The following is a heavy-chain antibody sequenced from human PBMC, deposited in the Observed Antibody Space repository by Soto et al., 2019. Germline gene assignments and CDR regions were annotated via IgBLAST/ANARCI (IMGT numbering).Heavy chain of an antibody. J-gene: IGHJ5*02. V-gene: IGHV3-23*01. CDR3: AKSGLTLELPAYVSRWFDP. D-gene: IGHD1-7*01. Sequence: GGSLRLSCAASGFTFSSYAMSWVRQAPGKGLEWVSAISGSGGSTYYADSVKGRFTISRDNSKNTLYLQMNSLRAEDTAVYYCAKSGLTLELPAYVSRWFDPWGQGTLVTVSS. CDR2: ISGSGGST. CDR1: GFTFSSYA.